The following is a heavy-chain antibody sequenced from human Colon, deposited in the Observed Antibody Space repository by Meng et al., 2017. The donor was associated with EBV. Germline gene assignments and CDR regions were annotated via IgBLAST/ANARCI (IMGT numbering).Heavy chain of an antibody. CDR1: GGSLISSNG. CDR3: AGVGAYCGGVCYHPR. V-gene: IGHV4-4*02. CDR2: IYHGGST. J-gene: IGHJ4*02. Sequence: QGRLQVGGPGRVEPSGTLSLPSGASGGSLISSNGWRWVRQAPGKGLEWVGDIYHGGSTKYNAALKSRGTISVDETKNQFSLRLISVTAADAAVYYCAGVGAYCGGVCYHPRWGQGTLVTVSS. D-gene: IGHD2-21*02.